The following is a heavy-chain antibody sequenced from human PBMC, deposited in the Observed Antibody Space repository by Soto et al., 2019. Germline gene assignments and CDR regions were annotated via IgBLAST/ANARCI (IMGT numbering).Heavy chain of an antibody. CDR3: ARTSRVVPAAIGNWFDP. CDR2: IYYSGST. D-gene: IGHD2-2*02. Sequence: SETLSLTCTVSGGSISSGGYYWSWIRQHPGKGLEWIGYIYYSGSTYYNPSLKSRVTISVDTSKNQFSLKLSSVTAAGTAVYYCARTSRVVPAAIGNWFDPWGQGTLVTVSS. CDR1: GGSISSGGYY. V-gene: IGHV4-31*03. J-gene: IGHJ5*02.